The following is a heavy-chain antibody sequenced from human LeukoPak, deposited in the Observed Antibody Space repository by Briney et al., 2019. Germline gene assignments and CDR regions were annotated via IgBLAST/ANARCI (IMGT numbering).Heavy chain of an antibody. CDR3: ARELVVRSGDYFDN. V-gene: IGHV3-74*01. CDR2: INGDGSST. J-gene: IGHJ4*02. CDR1: GFTLRSYL. D-gene: IGHD2-2*01. Sequence: GGSLRLSCGASGFTLRSYLMHLVRQTPGKGLVWVARINGDGSSTRYADSVKGRFTISRDNAKNTLFLQMNSLRAEDTAVYSCARELVVRSGDYFDNWGQGTLVTVSS.